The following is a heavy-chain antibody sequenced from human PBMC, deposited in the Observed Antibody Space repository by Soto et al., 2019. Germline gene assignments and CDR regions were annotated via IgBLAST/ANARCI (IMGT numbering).Heavy chain of an antibody. J-gene: IGHJ4*02. CDR2: IVVGSGNT. Sequence: EASVKVSCKASGFTFTSSAVQWVRQARGQRLEWIGWIVVGSGNTNYAQKFQERVTITRDMSTSTAYMELSSLRSEDTAVYYCAAGGGSSWSPYYFDYWGQGTLVTVSS. D-gene: IGHD6-13*01. CDR3: AAGGGSSWSPYYFDY. V-gene: IGHV1-58*01. CDR1: GFTFTSSA.